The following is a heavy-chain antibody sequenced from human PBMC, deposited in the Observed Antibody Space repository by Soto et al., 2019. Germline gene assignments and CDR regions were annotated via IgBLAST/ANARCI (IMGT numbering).Heavy chain of an antibody. V-gene: IGHV4-39*01. CDR3: ARLETVDTAIYIDY. D-gene: IGHD5-18*01. J-gene: IGHJ4*02. CDR2: IYYSGST. Sequence: SETLSLTCTVSGGSISSSSYYWGWIRQPPGKGLEWIGSIYYSGSTYYNPSLKSRVTISVDTSKSQFSLKLSSVTAADTAVYYCARLETVDTAIYIDYWGQGPLVTVSS. CDR1: GGSISSSSYY.